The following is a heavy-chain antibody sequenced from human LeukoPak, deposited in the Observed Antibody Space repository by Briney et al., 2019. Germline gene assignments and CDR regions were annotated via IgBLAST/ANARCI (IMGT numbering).Heavy chain of an antibody. CDR1: GGSFSGYY. J-gene: IGHJ4*02. CDR2: INHSGST. CDR3: ASLYPRGY. D-gene: IGHD3-10*01. V-gene: IGHV4-34*01. Sequence: PSETLSLTCAVYGGSFSGYYWSWIRQPPGKGLEWIREINHSGSTNYNPSLKSRVTISVVTSKNQFSLKLSSVTAADTAVYYCASLYPRGYWGQGTLVTVSS.